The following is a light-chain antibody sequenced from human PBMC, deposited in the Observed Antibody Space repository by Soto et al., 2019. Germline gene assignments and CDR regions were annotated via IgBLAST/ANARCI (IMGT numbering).Light chain of an antibody. CDR1: SSDIGGYNS. Sequence: QSALTQPASVSGSPGQSITISCTGTSSDIGGYNSVSWFQQHPGKAPKLMISDVSNRPSGVSNRFSGSKSGNTASLTISGLQAEDEADYYCSSYTSGSTFYVFGTGTKLTVL. CDR2: DVS. CDR3: SSYTSGSTFYV. J-gene: IGLJ1*01. V-gene: IGLV2-14*01.